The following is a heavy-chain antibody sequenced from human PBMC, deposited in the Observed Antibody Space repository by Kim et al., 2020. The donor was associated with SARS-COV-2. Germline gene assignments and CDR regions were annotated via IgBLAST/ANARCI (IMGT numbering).Heavy chain of an antibody. CDR2: ST. D-gene: IGHD3-22*01. V-gene: IGHV4-34*01. J-gene: IGHJ4*02. Sequence: STNYKPSRKSRVSISVDTSKNQCSLKLSSVTAADTAGYYCARSYITMSDWGQGTLVTVSS. CDR3: ARSYITMSD.